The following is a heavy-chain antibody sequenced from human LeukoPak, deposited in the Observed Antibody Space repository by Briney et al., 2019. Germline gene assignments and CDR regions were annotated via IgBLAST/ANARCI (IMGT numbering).Heavy chain of an antibody. CDR2: INHRGST. V-gene: IGHV4-34*01. D-gene: IGHD2-15*01. CDR3: ARGHIVVVVATTRSDAFDM. J-gene: IGHJ3*02. CDR1: SGTFSGYY. Sequence: SETLSLTCAVYSGTFSGYYWSWIRQPPGKGLEWIGEINHRGSTNYNPSLKSRVTISVDTSKNQVSLKLNSVTAADTAVYYCARGHIVVVVATTRSDAFDMWGQGTMVTVS.